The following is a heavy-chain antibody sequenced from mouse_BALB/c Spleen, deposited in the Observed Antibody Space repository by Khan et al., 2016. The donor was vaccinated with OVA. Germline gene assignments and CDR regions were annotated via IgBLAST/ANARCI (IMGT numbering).Heavy chain of an antibody. CDR2: INPSTGYT. D-gene: IGHD2-10*02. J-gene: IGHJ3*01. V-gene: IGHV1-7*01. Sequence: QVQLKQSGAELAKPAASVKMSCTASGYTFTTYWMHWIKQRPGQGLEWIGHINPSTGYTEYNQNFKDKATLTADESSSTSYMHLNSLTSEDSAVYYCARRDLYGIVPYWGQGTLVAVSA. CDR1: GYTFTTYW. CDR3: ARRDLYGIVPY.